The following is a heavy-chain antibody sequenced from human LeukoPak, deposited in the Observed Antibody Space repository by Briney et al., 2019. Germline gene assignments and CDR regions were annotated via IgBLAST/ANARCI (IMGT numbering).Heavy chain of an antibody. CDR1: GYTFTGYY. Sequence: ASVKVSCKASGYTFTGYYMHWVRQAPGQGLEWMGIINPSGGSTSYAQKFQGRVTMTRDTSTSTVYMELSSLRSEDTAVYYCARDLSGYYDILTGPEGDSWFDPWGQGTLVTVSS. CDR3: ARDLSGYYDILTGPEGDSWFDP. V-gene: IGHV1-46*01. D-gene: IGHD3-9*01. J-gene: IGHJ5*02. CDR2: INPSGGST.